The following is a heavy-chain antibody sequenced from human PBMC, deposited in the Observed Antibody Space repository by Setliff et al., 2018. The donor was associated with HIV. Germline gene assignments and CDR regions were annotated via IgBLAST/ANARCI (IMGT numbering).Heavy chain of an antibody. J-gene: IGHJ6*03. CDR2: IGPYNDRT. CDR1: GYMFIAYG. Sequence: ASVKVSCKTSGYMFIAYGMSWVRRAPGQGLEWMGWIGPYNDRTEYAQEFQGRVSLTIDTSASTAYMELRSLRSDDTAVYYCAKYSSGWTPYSYMDVWGKGTTVTVSS. CDR3: AKYSSGWTPYSYMDV. D-gene: IGHD6-19*01. V-gene: IGHV1-18*01.